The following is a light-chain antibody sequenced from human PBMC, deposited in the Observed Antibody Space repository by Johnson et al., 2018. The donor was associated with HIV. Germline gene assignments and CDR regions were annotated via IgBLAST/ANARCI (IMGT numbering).Light chain of an antibody. J-gene: IGLJ1*01. CDR1: SSNIGNNY. Sequence: QSVLTQPPSVSAAPGQQVTISCSGSSSNIGNNYVSWYQQLPGTAPKLLIYEKNKRPSGIPDRFSASTSGTSATLVITGLQTGDEADYYCGAWDSSLSAHFVFGTGTKVTVL. CDR2: EKN. CDR3: GAWDSSLSAHFV. V-gene: IGLV1-51*02.